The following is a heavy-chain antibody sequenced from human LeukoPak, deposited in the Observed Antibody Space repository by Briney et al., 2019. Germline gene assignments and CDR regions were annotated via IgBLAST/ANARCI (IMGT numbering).Heavy chain of an antibody. CDR2: IYYSGST. CDR3: ARDRLESVDY. D-gene: IGHD3-3*01. CDR1: GGSISSYY. Sequence: SETLSLTCTVSGGSISSYYWSWIRQPPGKGLEWIGYIYYSGSTNYNPFLKSRVTISVDTSKNQFSLKLSSVTAADTAVYYCARDRLESVDYWGQGTLVTVSS. J-gene: IGHJ4*02. V-gene: IGHV4-59*01.